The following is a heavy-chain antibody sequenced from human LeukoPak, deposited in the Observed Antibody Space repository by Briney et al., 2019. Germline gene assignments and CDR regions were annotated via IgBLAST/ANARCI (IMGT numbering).Heavy chain of an antibody. Sequence: GGSLRPSCVASGFPFSNYAMSWVRQAPGKGLECVSVISGDAGTTYYADSVKGRFTISRDNSKNTLYLQMNSLRAEDTAVYYCAKDPHHYYYYYMDVWGKGTTVTVSS. V-gene: IGHV3-23*01. CDR2: ISGDAGTT. CDR1: GFPFSNYA. CDR3: AKDPHHYYYYYMDV. J-gene: IGHJ6*03.